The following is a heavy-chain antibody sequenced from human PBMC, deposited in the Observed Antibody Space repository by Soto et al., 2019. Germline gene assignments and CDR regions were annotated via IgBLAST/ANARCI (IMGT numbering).Heavy chain of an antibody. J-gene: IGHJ5*02. Sequence: QVQLVQSGAEVKKPGASVKVSCKASGYTFTSYGISWVRQAPGQGLEWMGWISAYNGNTNYAQKLQGRVTMTTDTSTSTAYMERRSLRSDDTAVYYCARVPFIAVAGVGNNWFDPWGQGTLVTVSS. CDR2: ISAYNGNT. D-gene: IGHD6-19*01. CDR1: GYTFTSYG. CDR3: ARVPFIAVAGVGNNWFDP. V-gene: IGHV1-18*04.